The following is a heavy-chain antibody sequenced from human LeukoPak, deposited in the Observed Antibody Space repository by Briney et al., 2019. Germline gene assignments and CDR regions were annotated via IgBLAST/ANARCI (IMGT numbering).Heavy chain of an antibody. V-gene: IGHV3-30*02. D-gene: IGHD2-2*02. CDR1: GFTFSSYG. CDR2: IRYDGSNK. CDR3: AKVGVAYCSSTSCYKDMDV. Sequence: PGGSLRLSCAASGFTFSSYGMHWVRQAPGKGLEWVAFIRYDGSNKYYADSVKGRFTISRDNSKNTLYLQMNSLRAEDTAVYYCAKVGVAYCSSTSCYKDMDVWGKGTTVTVSS. J-gene: IGHJ6*03.